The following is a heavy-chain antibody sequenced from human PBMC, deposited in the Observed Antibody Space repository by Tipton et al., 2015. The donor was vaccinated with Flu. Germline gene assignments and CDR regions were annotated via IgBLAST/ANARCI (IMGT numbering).Heavy chain of an antibody. J-gene: IGHJ6*02. Sequence: LRLSCTVSGGSISSYYWSWIRQPPGKGLEWIGYIYYSGSTNYNPSLKSRVTISVDTSKNQFSLKLSSVTAADTAVYYCARDGYVSYYGMDVWGQGTTVTVSS. V-gene: IGHV4-59*01. CDR3: ARDGYVSYYGMDV. CDR1: GGSISSYY. CDR2: IYYSGST. D-gene: IGHD3-16*01.